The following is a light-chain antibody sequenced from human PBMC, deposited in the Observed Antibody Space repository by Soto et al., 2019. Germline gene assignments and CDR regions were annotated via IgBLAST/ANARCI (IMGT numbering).Light chain of an antibody. J-gene: IGKJ3*01. Sequence: EIVLTQSPATLSLSPGERATLSCRASQSVSSYLAWYQQKPGQAPRLLSYDAYNRATGIPARFSGSGSGTDFTLTISSLEPEDFAVYYCQQRRNWPLFTFGPGTKVDIK. CDR3: QQRRNWPLFT. V-gene: IGKV3-11*01. CDR2: DAY. CDR1: QSVSSY.